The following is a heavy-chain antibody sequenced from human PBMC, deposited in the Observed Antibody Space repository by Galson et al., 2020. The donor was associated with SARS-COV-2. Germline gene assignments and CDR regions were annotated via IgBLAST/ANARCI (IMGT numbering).Heavy chain of an antibody. CDR3: ARWAFGGGIVMCWLDT. V-gene: IGHV1-18*01. Sequence: ASVNASCKASGYTFTNYGISWVRQAPGQGLEWVGWISAYNDNTNYAQKLQGRVTMTTDTSTSTAYMELRSLRSDDTAVYYCARWAFGGGIVMCWLDTWGQGTLVTVAS. CDR2: ISAYNDNT. CDR1: GYTFTNYG. D-gene: IGHD3-16*02. J-gene: IGHJ5*02.